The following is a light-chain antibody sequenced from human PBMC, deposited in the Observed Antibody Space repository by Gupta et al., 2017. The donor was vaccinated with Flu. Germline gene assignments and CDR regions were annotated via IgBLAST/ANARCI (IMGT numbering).Light chain of an antibody. V-gene: IGKV1-33*01. CDR3: QQYDNRPLT. CDR2: DAS. J-gene: IGKJ4*01. CDR1: QDISNY. Sequence: PLTQSPSSLSASVGDRVTITCQASQDISNYLKWYQQKPGKAPKLLIYDASNLETGVPSRFSGSGSGTEFTFTISSLQPEDIATYYCQQYDNRPLTFGEGTKVEIK.